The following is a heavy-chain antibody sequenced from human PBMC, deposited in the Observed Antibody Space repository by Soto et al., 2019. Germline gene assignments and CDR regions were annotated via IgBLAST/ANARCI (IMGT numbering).Heavy chain of an antibody. Sequence: QVQLVQSGAEVKKPGASVKVSCKASGYTFTSYGISWVRQAPGQGLEWMGWISAYNGNTNYAQKLQGRVTMTTDTSTSTAYMELRSLRSDDTAVYYCARAKKLVVRGLSYGMDVWGQGTTVTVSS. D-gene: IGHD3-10*01. CDR2: ISAYNGNT. J-gene: IGHJ6*02. CDR1: GYTFTSYG. V-gene: IGHV1-18*01. CDR3: ARAKKLVVRGLSYGMDV.